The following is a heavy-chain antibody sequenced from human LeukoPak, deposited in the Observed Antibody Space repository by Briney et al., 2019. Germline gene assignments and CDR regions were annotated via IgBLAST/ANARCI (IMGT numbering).Heavy chain of an antibody. Sequence: SETLSLTCTVSGGSISSYYWSWIRQPPGQGLEWIGYIYYSGSTNYNPSLKSRVTISVDTSKNQFSLKLSSVTAADTAVYYCARGYSSSWDLFDYWGQGTLVTVSS. CDR3: ARGYSSSWDLFDY. D-gene: IGHD6-13*01. J-gene: IGHJ4*02. CDR2: IYYSGST. CDR1: GGSISSYY. V-gene: IGHV4-59*01.